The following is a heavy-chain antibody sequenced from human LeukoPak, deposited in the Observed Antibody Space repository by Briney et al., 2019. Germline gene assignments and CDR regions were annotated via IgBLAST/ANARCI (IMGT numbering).Heavy chain of an antibody. J-gene: IGHJ4*02. D-gene: IGHD3-10*01. Sequence: GGSLRLSCAASGFTFSSYGMHWVRQAPGKGLEWVAVISYDGSNKYYADSVKGRFTISRDNSKNTLYLQMNCLRAEDTAVYYCAKDRLFEDYYGSGSYHDYWGQGSLVSVS. CDR1: GFTFSSYG. V-gene: IGHV3-30*18. CDR2: ISYDGSNK. CDR3: AKDRLFEDYYGSGSYHDY.